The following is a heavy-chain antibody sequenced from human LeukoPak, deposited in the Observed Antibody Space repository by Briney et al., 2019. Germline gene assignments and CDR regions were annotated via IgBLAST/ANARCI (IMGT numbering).Heavy chain of an antibody. CDR2: IYYSGST. CDR1: GGSVSSGSYY. D-gene: IGHD3-10*01. Sequence: KPSETLSLTCTVSGGSVSSGSYYWSWIRQPPGKELEWVGYIYYSGSTNYNPSLKSRVTISVDTSKNQFSLKLRSVTAADTAIYYCARGGVAATGPTRYYFHYYGMDVWGQGTTVTVSS. J-gene: IGHJ6*02. V-gene: IGHV4-61*01. CDR3: ARGGVAATGPTRYYFHYYGMDV.